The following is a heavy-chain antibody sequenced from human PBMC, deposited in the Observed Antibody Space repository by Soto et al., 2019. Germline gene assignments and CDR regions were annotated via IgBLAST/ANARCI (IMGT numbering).Heavy chain of an antibody. V-gene: IGHV4-4*02. CDR2: ISHDGTT. CDR1: GVSVSRTAW. CDR3: ARDLNCGGGRCYSQQIR. D-gene: IGHD2-15*01. Sequence: QVELQESGLGLVKPLGTLSLTCAVSGVSVSRTAWWSWVRQPPGKGLEWVGEISHDGTTNYKPSLKSRVTISLDKSNNHFSLKLSSVTAADTAVYYCARDLNCGGGRCYSQQIRWGQGTLVTVSS. J-gene: IGHJ4*02.